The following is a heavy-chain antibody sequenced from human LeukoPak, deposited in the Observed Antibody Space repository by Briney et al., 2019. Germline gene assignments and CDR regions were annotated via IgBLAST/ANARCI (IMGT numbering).Heavy chain of an antibody. Sequence: SETLSLTCTVSGGSISSYYWSWIRQPPGKGLEWIGYIYYSGSTNYNPSLKSRVTISVDTSKNQFSLKLSSVTAADTAVYYCARAGLGGAGTCYYYGMDVWGQGTTVTVSS. CDR1: GGSISSYY. V-gene: IGHV4-59*01. J-gene: IGHJ6*02. D-gene: IGHD6-19*01. CDR3: ARAGLGGAGTCYYYGMDV. CDR2: IYYSGST.